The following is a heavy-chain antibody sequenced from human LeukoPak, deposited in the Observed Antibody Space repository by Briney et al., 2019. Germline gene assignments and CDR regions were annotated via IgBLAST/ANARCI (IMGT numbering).Heavy chain of an antibody. V-gene: IGHV4-34*01. CDR3: ARGSYYDFWSGTAMSPVRFDY. J-gene: IGHJ4*02. CDR1: GGSFSGYY. Sequence: SETLYLTCAVYGGSFSGYYWSWIRQPPGKGLEWIGEINHSGSTNYNPSLKSRVTISVDTSKNQFSLKLSSVTAADTAVYYCARGSYYDFWSGTAMSPVRFDYWGQGTLVTVSS. CDR2: INHSGST. D-gene: IGHD3-3*01.